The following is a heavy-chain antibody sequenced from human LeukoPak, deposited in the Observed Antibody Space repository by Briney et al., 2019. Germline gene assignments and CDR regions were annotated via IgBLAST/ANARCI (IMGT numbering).Heavy chain of an antibody. CDR1: GFTFRSYS. CDR3: ARAASHGFDV. CDR2: VKLDGSEK. Sequence: PGGSLRLSCAASGFTFRSYSMNWVRQAPGKGLEWVANVKLDGSEKYYVDSLKGRFTISKDNGKNSLFLQMNSLRVDDTAVYYCARAASHGFDVWGQGTMVTVSS. J-gene: IGHJ3*01. V-gene: IGHV3-7*05.